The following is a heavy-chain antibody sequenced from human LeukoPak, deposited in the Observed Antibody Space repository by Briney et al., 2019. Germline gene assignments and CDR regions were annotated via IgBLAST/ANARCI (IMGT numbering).Heavy chain of an antibody. CDR1: GGSISSSSYY. J-gene: IGHJ4*02. V-gene: IGHV4-39*01. CDR2: IYYSGST. Sequence: SETLSLTCTVSGGSISSSSYYWGWIRQPPGKGLEWIGSIYYSGSTYYNPSLKSRVTISVDTSKNQFSLKLSSVTAADTAVYYCARPYSSSWQNWGQGTLVTVSS. D-gene: IGHD6-13*01. CDR3: ARPYSSSWQN.